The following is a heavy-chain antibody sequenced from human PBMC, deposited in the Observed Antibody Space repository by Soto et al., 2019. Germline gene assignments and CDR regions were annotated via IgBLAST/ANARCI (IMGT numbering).Heavy chain of an antibody. CDR1: GYTFSTYA. Sequence: ASVKISCKASGYTFSTYALHWVRQAPGQGLEWMGWINGGNGHTRYSQKFKDRVTISRDTPASTAYMELSGLRSEDTAVYYCARGKGMEENYYYYGMDVWGQGTTVTVSS. CDR3: ARGKGMEENYYYYGMDV. J-gene: IGHJ6*02. V-gene: IGHV1-3*01. D-gene: IGHD1-1*01. CDR2: INGGNGHT.